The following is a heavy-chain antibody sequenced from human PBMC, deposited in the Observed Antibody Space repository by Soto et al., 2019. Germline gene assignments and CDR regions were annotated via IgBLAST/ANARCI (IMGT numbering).Heavy chain of an antibody. D-gene: IGHD3-10*01. J-gene: IGHJ4*02. CDR1: GFTFNDFE. V-gene: IGHV3-48*03. Sequence: EVQLLESGGGLVQPGGSLRPSCGVSGFTFNDFEMNWVRQAPGKGLEWLAYIDGSGTTKKYADSVRGRFTISRDNPNNSLFLQMSSLSAADTAIYYCARGFGRFNYWGQGTLVSVSS. CDR3: ARGFGRFNY. CDR2: IDGSGTTK.